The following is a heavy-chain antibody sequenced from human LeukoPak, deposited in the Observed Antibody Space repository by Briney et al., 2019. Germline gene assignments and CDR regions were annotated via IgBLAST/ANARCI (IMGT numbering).Heavy chain of an antibody. J-gene: IGHJ6*02. CDR1: GGSISSYC. V-gene: IGHV4-59*01. Sequence: SETLSLTCTVSGGSISSYCWSWIRQPPGKGLEWIGYIYYSGSTNYNPSLKSRVTISVDTSKNQFSLKLSSVTAADTAVYYCARDGYYGSGSYYNVASGGMDVWGQGTTVTVSS. CDR3: ARDGYYGSGSYYNVASGGMDV. CDR2: IYYSGST. D-gene: IGHD3-10*01.